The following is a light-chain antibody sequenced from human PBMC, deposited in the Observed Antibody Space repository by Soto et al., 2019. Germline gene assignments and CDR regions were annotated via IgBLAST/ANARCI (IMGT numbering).Light chain of an antibody. CDR3: LQHNTYPLS. Sequence: DIQMTQSPSAMSASVGDRVTITCRASQAISHYLAWFHQRPGKVPKRLIYGASTLESGVPSRFSGSGSATEFTLTISSLQPEDFGTYYCLQHNTYPLSFGGGTKVDIK. V-gene: IGKV1-17*03. CDR2: GAS. J-gene: IGKJ4*01. CDR1: QAISHY.